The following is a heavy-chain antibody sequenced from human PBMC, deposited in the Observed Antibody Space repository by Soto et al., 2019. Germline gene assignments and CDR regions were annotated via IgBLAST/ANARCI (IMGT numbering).Heavy chain of an antibody. CDR2: IYPDDSDT. V-gene: IGHV5-51*01. CDR3: AGPSGWTGSRGSFDS. CDR1: GYSFTAYW. J-gene: IGHJ3*02. Sequence: HGESLKISCEASGYSFTAYWIGWVRQMPGKGLEWMGIIYPDDSDTRYSPSFQGQVTISADKSIRTTYLQWTSLKASDTALYYCAGPSGWTGSRGSFDSWGQVTMVTVSS. D-gene: IGHD3-3*01.